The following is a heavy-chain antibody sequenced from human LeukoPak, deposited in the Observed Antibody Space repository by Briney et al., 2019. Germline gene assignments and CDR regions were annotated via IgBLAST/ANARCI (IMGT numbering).Heavy chain of an antibody. J-gene: IGHJ4*02. V-gene: IGHV3-33*01. CDR2: IRYDGSKK. CDR3: ARDISYGSVDF. CDR1: GFSFSSYG. Sequence: GRSLRPSCAASGFSFSSYGMHWVSQAPGKGLEWVAVIRYDGSKKYYADSVKGRFTVSRDDSKNTVYLQMDSLRAEDTAMYYCARDISYGSVDFRGQGTMVTVSS. D-gene: IGHD3-10*01.